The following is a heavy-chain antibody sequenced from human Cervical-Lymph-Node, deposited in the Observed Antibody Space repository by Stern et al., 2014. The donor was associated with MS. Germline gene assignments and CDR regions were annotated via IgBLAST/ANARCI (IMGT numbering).Heavy chain of an antibody. Sequence: VQLVESGPGLVKPSETLSLTCTVSGGSVSSGNYYWSWIRQPPGKGLEWIRYIYYSGSTNYNPSLESRVTISIDTTKNQFSLKLTSVTAADTAIYYCAREVRWSHVDYWGQGTLVTVSS. CDR2: IYYSGST. D-gene: IGHD4-23*01. J-gene: IGHJ4*02. V-gene: IGHV4-61*01. CDR3: AREVRWSHVDY. CDR1: GGSVSSGNYY.